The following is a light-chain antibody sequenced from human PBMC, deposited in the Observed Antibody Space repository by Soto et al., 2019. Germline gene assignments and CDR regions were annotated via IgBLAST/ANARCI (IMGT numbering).Light chain of an antibody. CDR3: QQYNKWPRT. Sequence: EIVMTQSPATLSVSPGERVTLSCRASQSLSSDLAWYQQKVGQAPRLLIYGASTRATGIPARYSGSGSGTEFNFTISSLQSEDFAVYYCQQYNKWPRTFGQGTKVEIK. J-gene: IGKJ1*01. CDR1: QSLSSD. CDR2: GAS. V-gene: IGKV3-15*01.